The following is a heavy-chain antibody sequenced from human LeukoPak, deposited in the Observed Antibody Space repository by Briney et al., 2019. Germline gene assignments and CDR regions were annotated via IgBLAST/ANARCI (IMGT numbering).Heavy chain of an antibody. V-gene: IGHV3-21*01. CDR3: ATLVTTDAFDI. CDR2: ISSSSSYI. D-gene: IGHD3-22*01. CDR1: GFTFSSYS. Sequence: GGSLRLSCAASGFTFSSYSMNWVRQAPGTGLEWVSSISSSSSYIYYADSVKGRFTISRDNAKNSLYLQMNSLRAEDTAVYYCATLVTTDAFDIWGQGTMVTVSS. J-gene: IGHJ3*02.